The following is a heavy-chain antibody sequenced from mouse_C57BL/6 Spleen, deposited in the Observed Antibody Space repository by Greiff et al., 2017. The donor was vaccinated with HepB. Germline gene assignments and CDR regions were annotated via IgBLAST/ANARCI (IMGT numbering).Heavy chain of an antibody. D-gene: IGHD2-4*01. Sequence: QVQLQQPGAELVRPGSSVKLSCKASGYTFTSYWMHWVKQRPIQGLEWIGNIDPSDSETHYNQKFKDKATLTVDKSSSTAYMQLSSLTSEDSAVYYCARIYYDYDGYYFDYWGQGTTLTVSS. V-gene: IGHV1-52*01. CDR2: IDPSDSET. CDR3: ARIYYDYDGYYFDY. CDR1: GYTFTSYW. J-gene: IGHJ2*01.